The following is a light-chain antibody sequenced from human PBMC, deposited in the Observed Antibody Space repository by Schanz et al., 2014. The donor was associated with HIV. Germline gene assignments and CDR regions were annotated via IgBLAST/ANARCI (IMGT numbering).Light chain of an antibody. Sequence: IQLTQSPSSLSAFVGDRVTITCRASQSISHWLAWYQQKSGKAPRLLIYKASTLESGVPSRFSGSGSGTEFTLTISSLQPEDFATYYCQHYYTYSRAFGQGTRLEIK. J-gene: IGKJ5*01. V-gene: IGKV1-5*03. CDR2: KAS. CDR3: QHYYTYSRA. CDR1: QSISHW.